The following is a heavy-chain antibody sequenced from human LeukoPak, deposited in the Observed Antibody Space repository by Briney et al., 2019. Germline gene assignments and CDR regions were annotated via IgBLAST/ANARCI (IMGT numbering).Heavy chain of an antibody. D-gene: IGHD3-22*01. CDR1: GFTFSSYA. CDR3: AKAGSTYYDSSGYLRADAFDI. V-gene: IGHV3-23*01. CDR2: ISGSGGST. Sequence: PGGSLRLSCAASGFTFSSYAMSWVRQAPGKGLEWVSAISGSGGSTYYADSVKGRFTISRDNSKNTLYLQMNSLRAEDTAVYYCAKAGSTYYDSSGYLRADAFDIWGQGTMVTVSS. J-gene: IGHJ3*02.